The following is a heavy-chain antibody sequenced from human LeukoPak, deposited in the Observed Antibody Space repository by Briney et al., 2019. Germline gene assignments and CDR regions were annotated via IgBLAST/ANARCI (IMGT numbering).Heavy chain of an antibody. J-gene: IGHJ4*02. CDR3: ARRSSTWTYYFDY. D-gene: IGHD1-1*01. V-gene: IGHV5-51*01. Sequence: GESLKISCKGSGYSFTSYWIGWVRQVPGKGLEWMGIIYPGDPDTRYSPSFQGQVTISADKSISTAYLQWSSLKASDTAMYYCARRSSTWTYYFDYWGQGTLVTVSS. CDR1: GYSFTSYW. CDR2: IYPGDPDT.